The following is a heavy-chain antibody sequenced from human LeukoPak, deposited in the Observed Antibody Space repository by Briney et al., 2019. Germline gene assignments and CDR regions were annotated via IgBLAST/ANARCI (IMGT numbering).Heavy chain of an antibody. Sequence: SETLSLTCTVSGGSISSYYWSWIRQPPGKGLEWIGYIYYSGSTNYNPSLKSRVTISVDTSKNQFSLKLSSVTAADTAVYYCARGYWEDYYDSSGYTPLDYWGQGTLVTVSS. CDR3: ARGYWEDYYDSSGYTPLDY. J-gene: IGHJ4*02. D-gene: IGHD3-22*01. V-gene: IGHV4-59*12. CDR2: IYYSGST. CDR1: GGSISSYY.